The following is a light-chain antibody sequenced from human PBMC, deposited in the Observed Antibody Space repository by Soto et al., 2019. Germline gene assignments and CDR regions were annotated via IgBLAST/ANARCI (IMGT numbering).Light chain of an antibody. CDR2: GAS. Sequence: EIVLTQSPGTLSLSPGERATLSCGASQSVSSSYLAWYQQKPGQAPRLLIYGASSRATGIPDRFSASGSGTDFTLTISRLEPEDFAVYYCQQYGGSPPFTFGQGTRLEIK. V-gene: IGKV3-20*01. CDR3: QQYGGSPPFT. CDR1: QSVSSSY. J-gene: IGKJ5*01.